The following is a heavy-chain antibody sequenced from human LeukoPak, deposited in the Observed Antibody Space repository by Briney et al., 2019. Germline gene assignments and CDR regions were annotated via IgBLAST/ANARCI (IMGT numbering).Heavy chain of an antibody. J-gene: IGHJ3*01. CDR2: ISYSGST. CDR1: SGSISSSSHL. D-gene: IGHD4-17*01. Sequence: PSETLSLTCTVSSGSISSSSHLWAWIRQPPGKGLEWIGSISYSGSTYDNPSLKSRLTMSVDTSKNQFSLNLSSATAADTAVYYCARFSSVTSAFDVWGQGTQGTVSS. V-gene: IGHV4-39*01. CDR3: ARFSSVTSAFDV.